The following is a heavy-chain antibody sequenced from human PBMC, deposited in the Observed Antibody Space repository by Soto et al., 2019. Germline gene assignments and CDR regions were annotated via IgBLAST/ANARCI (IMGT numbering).Heavy chain of an antibody. Sequence: QVHLQESGPGLVRPSETLSLSCTVSSGSVGSGRYYWSWIRQTPGKGLEWIASVFNSGNTYFNPSLKSRVTLSVGTSKRHFSLTLRSVSAADAGVYYCAKGEPRRYFDDWGQGTLVTV. J-gene: IGHJ4*02. D-gene: IGHD1-1*01. CDR1: SGSVGSGRYY. V-gene: IGHV4-61*03. CDR2: VFNSGNT. CDR3: AKGEPRRYFDD.